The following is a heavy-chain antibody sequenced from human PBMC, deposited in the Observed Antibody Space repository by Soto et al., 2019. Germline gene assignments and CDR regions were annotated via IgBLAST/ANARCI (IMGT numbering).Heavy chain of an antibody. J-gene: IGHJ4*02. CDR3: AIVLGAAAASRVFDY. CDR2: IIPIFGAA. CDR1: GYTFSNYA. V-gene: IGHV1-69*13. D-gene: IGHD2-2*01. Sequence: GASVKVSCKTSGYTFSNYAISWVRQAPGQGLEWMGGIIPIFGAASYAQKFQGRVTITADESTSTAYMELSSLRSEDTAVYYCAIVLGAAAASRVFDYWGQGTLVTSPQ.